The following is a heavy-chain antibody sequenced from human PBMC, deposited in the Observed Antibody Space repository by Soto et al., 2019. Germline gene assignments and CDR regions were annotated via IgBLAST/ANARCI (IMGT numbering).Heavy chain of an antibody. D-gene: IGHD3-16*01. CDR3: ARGTLRGYNWFDP. CDR2: IYYSGST. V-gene: IGHV4-31*03. Sequence: QVQLQESGPGLVKPSQTLSLTCTVSGGSISSGGYYWSWIRQHPGKGLEWIGYIYYSGSTYYNPSLKSRVTISVDTSKNQFSLKLSSVTAAATAVYYCARGTLRGYNWFDPWGQGTLVTVSS. J-gene: IGHJ5*02. CDR1: GGSISSGGYY.